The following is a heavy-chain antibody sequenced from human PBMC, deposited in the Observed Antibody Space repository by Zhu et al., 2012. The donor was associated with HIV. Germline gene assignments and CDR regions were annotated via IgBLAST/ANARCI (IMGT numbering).Heavy chain of an antibody. J-gene: IGHJ4*02. Sequence: EMRLVESGGGLVQPGRSLRLSCAASGFTFDDYAMHWVRQSPGKGLEWVSGISWNSGNIGYADSVKGRFIMSRDNAKNSLFPQMNSLRPEDLAFYYCVKDSSSVAAGGHFDFWGRGTLVTVSS. CDR3: VKDSSSVAAGGHFDF. CDR2: ISWNSGNI. D-gene: IGHD6-13*01. CDR1: GFTFDDYA. V-gene: IGHV3-9*03.